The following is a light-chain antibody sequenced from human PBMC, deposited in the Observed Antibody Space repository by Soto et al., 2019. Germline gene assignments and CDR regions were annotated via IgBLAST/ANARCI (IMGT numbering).Light chain of an antibody. CDR2: GAS. V-gene: IGKV3-20*01. CDR3: QQYGSSGT. Sequence: EILLTQSPCTLALSPGERATLSCGASQSVSSSYLAWYQQKPGHAPSLLIYGASNRATGIPDRLSGSGSGTDFTLTISRLEPEDFAVYYCQQYGSSGTFGQGTKVDIK. J-gene: IGKJ1*01. CDR1: QSVSSSY.